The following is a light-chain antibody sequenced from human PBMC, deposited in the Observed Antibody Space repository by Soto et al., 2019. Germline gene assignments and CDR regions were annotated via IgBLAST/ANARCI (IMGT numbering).Light chain of an antibody. Sequence: DIVMTQLPATLYVSPGERATLSCRASQSVSSNLAWYQQKPGQAPRLLIYSSSIRATGIPDRFSGSGSGTDFTLTISRLEPEDFAVYYCQQYGSSRITFGQGTRLENK. V-gene: IGKV3-20*01. CDR3: QQYGSSRIT. CDR1: QSVSSN. J-gene: IGKJ5*01. CDR2: SSS.